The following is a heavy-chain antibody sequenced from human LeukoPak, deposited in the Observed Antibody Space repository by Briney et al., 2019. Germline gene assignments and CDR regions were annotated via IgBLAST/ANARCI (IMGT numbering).Heavy chain of an antibody. V-gene: IGHV3-23*01. CDR1: GFTFRSCG. D-gene: IGHD2-8*02. Sequence: GGSLRLSCASSGFTFRSCGMSWVRQAPGKGLEWVSSISGSGGSTYYADSVKGRFTISRDNSKNTLYLQMNSLRAEDTAVYYCATRLEAIVLVHHWGQGALVTVSS. CDR2: ISGSGGST. J-gene: IGHJ5*02. CDR3: ATRLEAIVLVHH.